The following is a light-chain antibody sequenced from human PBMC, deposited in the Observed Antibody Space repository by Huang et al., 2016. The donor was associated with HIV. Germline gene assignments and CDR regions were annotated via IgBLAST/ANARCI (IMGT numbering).Light chain of an antibody. Sequence: IQLTQSPSSLSASVGDRVVITCRASQDIGNSLAWYQQRPGKAPKPLIYAASTLQGGVSSRFSGSGSATYFTLTINDLQPEDFATYYCQQLKDYPVTFGQGTRL. CDR2: AAS. V-gene: IGKV1-9*01. CDR1: QDIGNS. J-gene: IGKJ5*01. CDR3: QQLKDYPVT.